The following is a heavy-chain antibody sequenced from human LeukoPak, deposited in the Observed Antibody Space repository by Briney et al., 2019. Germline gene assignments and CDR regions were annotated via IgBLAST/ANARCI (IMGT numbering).Heavy chain of an antibody. CDR2: INPNSGGT. CDR3: ARGGETTVVTPWGAY. Sequence: GASVKVSCKASGYSFTGYYMHLVRQAPGQGLEWMGLINPNSGGTNYAQKFQGRVTMTRDTSISTAYMELSSLRSDDTAVYNCARGGETTVVTPWGAYWGQGTLVTVSS. D-gene: IGHD4-23*01. V-gene: IGHV1-2*02. J-gene: IGHJ4*02. CDR1: GYSFTGYY.